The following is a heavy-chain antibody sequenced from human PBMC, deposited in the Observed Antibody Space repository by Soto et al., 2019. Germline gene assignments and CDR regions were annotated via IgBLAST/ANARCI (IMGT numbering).Heavy chain of an antibody. V-gene: IGHV3-23*01. CDR1: GFTFSSYA. J-gene: IGHJ4*02. CDR2: ISGSGGST. D-gene: IGHD3-3*01. CDR3: AKPLFWSGSKFQPFDY. Sequence: PGGSLRLSCAASGFTFSSYAMSWVRQAPGKGLEWVSAISGSGGSTYYADSVKGRFTISRDNSKNTLYLQRNSLRAEDTAVYYCAKPLFWSGSKFQPFDYWGQGTLVTISS.